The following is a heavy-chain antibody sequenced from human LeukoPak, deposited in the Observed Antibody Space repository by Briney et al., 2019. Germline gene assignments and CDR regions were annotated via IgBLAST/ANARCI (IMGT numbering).Heavy chain of an antibody. Sequence: PSETLSLTCAVYGGSFSGSYWSWIRQPPGKGLDWIGEINHSGSTNYNPSLKSRVTISVDTSKNQFSLKLSSVTAADTAVYYCASPGRYGSGRGVIGYWGQGTLVTVSS. V-gene: IGHV4-34*01. J-gene: IGHJ4*02. D-gene: IGHD3-10*01. CDR2: INHSGST. CDR1: GGSFSGSY. CDR3: ASPGRYGSGRGVIGY.